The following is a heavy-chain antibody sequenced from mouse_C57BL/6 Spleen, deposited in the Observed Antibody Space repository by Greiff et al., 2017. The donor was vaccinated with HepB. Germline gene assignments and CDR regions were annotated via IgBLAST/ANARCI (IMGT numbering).Heavy chain of an antibody. CDR2: INSDGGST. V-gene: IGHV5-2*01. D-gene: IGHD2-2*01. CDR3: ARRSGYPYWYFDV. J-gene: IGHJ1*03. Sequence: EVQLQQSGGGLVQPGESLKLSCESNEYEFPSHDMSWVRKTPEKRLELVAAINSDGGSTYYPDTMERRFIISRDNTKKTLYLQMSSLRSEDTALYYCARRSGYPYWYFDVWGTGTTVTVSS. CDR1: EYEFPSHD.